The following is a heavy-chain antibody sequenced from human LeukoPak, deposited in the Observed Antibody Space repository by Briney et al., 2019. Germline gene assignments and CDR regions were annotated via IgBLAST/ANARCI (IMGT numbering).Heavy chain of an antibody. CDR3: ARLPDSSSWYFDYYYMDV. J-gene: IGHJ6*03. D-gene: IGHD6-13*01. CDR1: GGSISSGSYY. CDR2: IYTSGST. Sequence: SQTLSLTCTVSGGSISSGSYYWSWIRQPAGKGLEWIGRIYTSGSTNYNPSLKSRVTISVDTSKNQFSLKLNSVTAADTAVYYCARLPDSSSWYFDYYYMDVWGKGITVTVSS. V-gene: IGHV4-61*02.